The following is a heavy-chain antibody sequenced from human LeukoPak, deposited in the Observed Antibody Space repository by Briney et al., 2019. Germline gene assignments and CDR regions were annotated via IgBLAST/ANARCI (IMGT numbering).Heavy chain of an antibody. Sequence: PSETLSLTCTVSGGSISSSSYYWGWIRQPPGKGLEWIGSIYYSGSTYYNPSLKSRVTISVDTSKNQFSLKLSSVTAADTAVYYCARDFRKYGYSEVDYWGQGTLVTVSS. D-gene: IGHD5-18*01. CDR1: GGSISSSSYY. CDR3: ARDFRKYGYSEVDY. V-gene: IGHV4-39*07. J-gene: IGHJ4*02. CDR2: IYYSGST.